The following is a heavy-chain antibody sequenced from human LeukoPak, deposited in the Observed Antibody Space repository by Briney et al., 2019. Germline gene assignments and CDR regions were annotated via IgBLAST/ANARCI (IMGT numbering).Heavy chain of an antibody. D-gene: IGHD3-22*01. CDR3: ARVHYYETSDWGNYFDY. V-gene: IGHV5-51*01. J-gene: IGHJ4*02. Sequence: GESLKISCKGSGYSFTSYWIGWVRQMPGKGLEWMGIIYDTRYSPSFQGQVTISADKSISTVYLQWSSLKASDTAMYYCARVHYYETSDWGNYFDYWGQGTLVTVSS. CDR1: GYSFTSYW. CDR2: IYDT.